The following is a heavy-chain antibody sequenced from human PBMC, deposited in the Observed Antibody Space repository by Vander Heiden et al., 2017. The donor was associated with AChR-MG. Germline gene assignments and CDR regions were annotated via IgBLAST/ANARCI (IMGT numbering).Heavy chain of an antibody. CDR2: INAGNGNT. CDR3: ARVGQGGGATKAFDI. CDR1: GYTFTSYA. D-gene: IGHD1-26*01. J-gene: IGHJ3*02. V-gene: IGHV1-3*01. Sequence: QVQLVQSGAAVKKPGASVKVSCKASGYTFTSYAMHWVRQAPGQRLEWMGWINAGNGNTQYSQKVQGRVTITRDTSASTAYMELSRLRSEDTAVYYCARVGQGGGATKAFDIWGQGTMVTVSS.